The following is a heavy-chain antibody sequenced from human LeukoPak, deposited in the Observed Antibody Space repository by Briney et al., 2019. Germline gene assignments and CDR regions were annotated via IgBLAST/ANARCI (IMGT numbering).Heavy chain of an antibody. CDR1: GVSISNYF. J-gene: IGHJ4*02. Sequence: SETLSLTCTVSGVSISNYFWSWIRQPARKGLEWIGRIYTSGTTNYNPSLKSRITMSVDTSKNQFSLRLRSVAAADTAVYYCARGQGHCSGGTCYSKWVDYWGQGTLVTVSS. D-gene: IGHD2-15*01. CDR3: ARGQGHCSGGTCYSKWVDY. V-gene: IGHV4-4*07. CDR2: IYTSGTT.